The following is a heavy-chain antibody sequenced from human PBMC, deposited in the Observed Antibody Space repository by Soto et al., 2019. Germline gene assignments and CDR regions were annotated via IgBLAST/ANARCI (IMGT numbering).Heavy chain of an antibody. V-gene: IGHV4-39*01. CDR2: IYYSGST. CDR3: ARPTYYDFWSGYLGAFDI. CDR1: GGSISSSSYY. J-gene: IGHJ3*02. D-gene: IGHD3-3*01. Sequence: QLQLQESGPGLVKPSETLSLTCTVSGGSISSSSYYWGWIRQPPGKGLEWIGSIYYSGSTYYNPSLKRRVNISVDTPKIPFSLKLSSVTAADTAVYYCARPTYYDFWSGYLGAFDIWGQGTMVTVSS.